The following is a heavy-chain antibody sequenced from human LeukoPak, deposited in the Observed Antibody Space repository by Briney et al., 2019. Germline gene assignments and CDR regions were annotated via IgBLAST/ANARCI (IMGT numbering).Heavy chain of an antibody. V-gene: IGHV3-30*03. D-gene: IGHD4-17*01. J-gene: IGHJ6*04. Sequence: GRSLRLSCAASGFTFSSYGMHWVRQAPGKGLEWVAVISYDGSNKYYADSVKGRFTISRDNSKNTLYLQMNSLRAEDTAVYYCMGAVLDVWGKGTTVTVSS. CDR1: GFTFSSYG. CDR3: MGAVLDV. CDR2: ISYDGSNK.